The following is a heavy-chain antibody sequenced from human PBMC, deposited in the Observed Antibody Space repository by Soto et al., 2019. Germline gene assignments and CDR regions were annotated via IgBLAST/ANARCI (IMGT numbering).Heavy chain of an antibody. J-gene: IGHJ6*03. V-gene: IGHV4-34*01. CDR1: GDSFRDDY. CDR2: INHSGGT. CDR3: ATRISRYYYINV. D-gene: IGHD3-22*01. Sequence: KPSETLSLTCAVYGDSFRDDYWTWIRQPPGKGLEWIGEINHSGGTNYNPSLKSRVTISLDTSRNQFSLKLTSLTAADTAMYYCATRISRYYYINVWAKGTTVTVSS.